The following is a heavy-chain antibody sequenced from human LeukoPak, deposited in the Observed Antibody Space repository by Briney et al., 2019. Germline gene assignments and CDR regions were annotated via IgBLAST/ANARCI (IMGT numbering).Heavy chain of an antibody. Sequence: ASVKVSCKASGYTFTSYYMHWVRRAPGQGPEWMGIINPSGGSTGYAQKFQGRVTMTRDTSTSTVYMELSSRRSEDTAVYYCARDSGYSTSWYSPDYWGQGTLVTVSS. V-gene: IGHV1-46*01. CDR2: INPSGGST. D-gene: IGHD6-13*01. CDR3: ARDSGYSTSWYSPDY. J-gene: IGHJ4*02. CDR1: GYTFTSYY.